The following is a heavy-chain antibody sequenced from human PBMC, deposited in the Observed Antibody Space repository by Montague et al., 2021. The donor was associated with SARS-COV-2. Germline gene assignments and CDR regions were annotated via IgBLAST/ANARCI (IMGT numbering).Heavy chain of an antibody. J-gene: IGHJ2*01. D-gene: IGHD2-8*01. CDR2: IFGSGAGT. CDR1: GFPFNPYT. V-gene: IGHV3-23*01. Sequence: SLRLSCVASGFPFNPYTMSWVRQAPGKGLEWVSSIFGSGAGTYYSDSXQGRFTISRDNSKNTLYLQLHSLRAEDTAVYYCAKNGGSGSLVYWYFDLWGRGTPVAVSS. CDR3: AKNGGSGSLVYWYFDL.